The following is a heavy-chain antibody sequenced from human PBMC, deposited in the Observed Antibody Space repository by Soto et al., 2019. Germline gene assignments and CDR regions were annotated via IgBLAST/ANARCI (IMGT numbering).Heavy chain of an antibody. CDR2: INAGNGNT. Sequence: GASVKVSCKASGYTFTSYAMHWVRQAPGQRLEWMGWINAGNGNTKYSQKFQGRVTITRDTSASTAYMELSSLRSEDTAVYYCARSGQLTKDYYYYYGMDVWGQGTTVTVSS. V-gene: IGHV1-3*01. J-gene: IGHJ6*02. CDR1: GYTFTSYA. D-gene: IGHD2-2*01. CDR3: ARSGQLTKDYYYYYGMDV.